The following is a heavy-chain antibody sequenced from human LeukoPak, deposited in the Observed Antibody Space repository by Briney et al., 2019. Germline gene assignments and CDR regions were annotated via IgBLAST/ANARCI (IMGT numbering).Heavy chain of an antibody. Sequence: GGSLRLSCAASGFTSSSYAMSWVRQAPGKGLEWVSAISGSGGSTYYADSVKGRFTISRDNSKNTLYLQMNSLRAEDTAVYYCAKAPVGGASSTSDYWGQGTLVTVSS. D-gene: IGHD1-26*01. CDR3: AKAPVGGASSTSDY. CDR2: ISGSGGST. V-gene: IGHV3-23*01. CDR1: GFTSSSYA. J-gene: IGHJ4*02.